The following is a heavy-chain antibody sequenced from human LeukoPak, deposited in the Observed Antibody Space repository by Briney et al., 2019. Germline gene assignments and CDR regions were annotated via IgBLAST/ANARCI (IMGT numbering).Heavy chain of an antibody. J-gene: IGHJ4*02. Sequence: SGPTLVNPTQTLTLTCTFSGFSLSTRGMRVSWIRQPPGKALEWLARIDWDDDKFYSTSLKTRLTISKDTSKNQVVLTMTNMDPVDTATYYCARWGRSGLDYWGQGTLVTVSS. CDR2: IDWDDDK. CDR1: GFSLSTRGMR. D-gene: IGHD3-22*01. CDR3: ARWGRSGLDY. V-gene: IGHV2-70*04.